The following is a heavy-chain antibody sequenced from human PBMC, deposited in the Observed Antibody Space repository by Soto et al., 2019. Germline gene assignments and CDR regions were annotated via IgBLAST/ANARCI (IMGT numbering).Heavy chain of an antibody. Sequence: EVQLLESGGGLVQPGGSLRLSCAASGFTFNNYAMTMVRQAPGKGLEWVSAISGGGDTTSYADSVKGRFTVSRDGSKNTLYLQMSSLRAEDPALYYCAKGRGGSGSLTPRVDFWGQGTLVTVSS. CDR2: ISGGGDTT. V-gene: IGHV3-23*01. CDR1: GFTFNNYA. J-gene: IGHJ4*02. D-gene: IGHD3-10*01. CDR3: AKGRGGSGSLTPRVDF.